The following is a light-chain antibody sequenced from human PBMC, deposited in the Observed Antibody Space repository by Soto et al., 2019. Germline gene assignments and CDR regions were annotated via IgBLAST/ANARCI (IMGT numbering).Light chain of an antibody. CDR1: QSIANY. V-gene: IGKV3-11*01. CDR2: GAS. J-gene: IGKJ5*01. Sequence: VSTQAPDTVSLSPGERATLSCRASQSIANYVAWYHQRPGQAPRLVIYGASNRATDIPARFSGSGSGTDFTLTISSVEAEDFGVYYCQQRNDGPRNSLAQGTRLEI. CDR3: QQRNDGPRNS.